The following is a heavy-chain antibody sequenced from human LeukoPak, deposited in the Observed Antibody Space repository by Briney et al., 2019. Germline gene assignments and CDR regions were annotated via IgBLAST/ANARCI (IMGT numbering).Heavy chain of an antibody. Sequence: GASVTVSCTASGYTFTSYGISWVRQAPGQGLEWMGWISAYNGNTNYAQKLQGRVTMTTDTSTSTAYMELRSLRSDDTAVYYCARGGTYYDFWSGPYYFDYWGQGTLVTVSS. CDR1: GYTFTSYG. V-gene: IGHV1-18*01. CDR3: ARGGTYYDFWSGPYYFDY. CDR2: ISAYNGNT. J-gene: IGHJ4*02. D-gene: IGHD3-3*01.